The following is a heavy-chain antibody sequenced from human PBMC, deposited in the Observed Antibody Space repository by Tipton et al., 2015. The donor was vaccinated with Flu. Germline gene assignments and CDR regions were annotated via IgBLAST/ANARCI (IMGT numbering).Heavy chain of an antibody. CDR1: GFTFSTYW. D-gene: IGHD2-8*02. Sequence: GSLRLSCAASGFTFSTYWMSWVRQAPGKGLEWVANIKEDGSEKYYVDSVKGRFTISRDNAKKSLYLQMNSLRTEDTAFYYCVKDSSHLYCTGGGCRLEPLDDWGQGTLVTVSS. J-gene: IGHJ4*02. V-gene: IGHV3-7*03. CDR3: VKDSSHLYCTGGGCRLEPLDD. CDR2: IKEDGSEK.